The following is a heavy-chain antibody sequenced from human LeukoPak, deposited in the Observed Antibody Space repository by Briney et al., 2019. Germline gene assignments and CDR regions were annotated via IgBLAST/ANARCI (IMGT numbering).Heavy chain of an antibody. Sequence: KPSETLSLTCSVSGGSISSNYWSWIRQPPGKGLEWIGNIYYSGSTNYNPSLKSRVTISVDMSKNQFSLKLSSVTAADTAVFYCARVQQQLLPFDYWGQGILVTVSS. CDR2: IYYSGST. V-gene: IGHV4-59*01. CDR3: ARVQQQLLPFDY. CDR1: GGSISSNY. D-gene: IGHD6-13*01. J-gene: IGHJ4*02.